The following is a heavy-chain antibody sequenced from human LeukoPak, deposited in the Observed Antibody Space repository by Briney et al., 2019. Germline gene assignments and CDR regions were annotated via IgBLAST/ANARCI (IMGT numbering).Heavy chain of an antibody. CDR2: ISGSGGST. D-gene: IGHD2-15*01. Sequence: GGSLRLSCAASGFTFSSYAMSWVRQAPGKGLEWVSAISGSGGSTYYADSVKGRFTISRDNSKNTLYLQMNSLRAEDTAVYYCTRQECSGGSCSYVDFWGQGTLVTVSS. V-gene: IGHV3-23*01. CDR3: TRQECSGGSCSYVDF. CDR1: GFTFSSYA. J-gene: IGHJ4*02.